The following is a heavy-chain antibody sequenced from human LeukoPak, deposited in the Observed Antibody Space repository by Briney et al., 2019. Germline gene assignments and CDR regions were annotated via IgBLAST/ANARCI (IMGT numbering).Heavy chain of an antibody. CDR1: GGSFSGYY. D-gene: IGHD3-22*01. V-gene: IGHV4-34*01. Sequence: SETLSLTCAVYGGSFSGYYWSWIRQPPGKGLEWIGEINHSGSTNYNPSLKSRVTISVDTSKSQFSLKLNSMTAADTAVYYCARGAQTYYDKAPVDYWGQGTLVTVSS. CDR2: INHSGST. CDR3: ARGAQTYYDKAPVDY. J-gene: IGHJ4*02.